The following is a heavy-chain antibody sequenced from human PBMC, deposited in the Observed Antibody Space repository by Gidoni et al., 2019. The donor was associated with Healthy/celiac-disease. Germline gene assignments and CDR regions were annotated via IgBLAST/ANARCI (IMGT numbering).Heavy chain of an antibody. CDR2: IFSSDEK. D-gene: IGHD5-12*01. Sequence: QGTLTEAGPVLVKPTQPLPLTCTVSGCSLSHARMGVSWIRQPPGTALEWLAHIFSSDEKSYSPSLKSRLTISKDTSNSQVFLTLTNMDPVDTATYSCARIMVATMGADYWGQGTLVTVSS. CDR1: GCSLSHARMG. J-gene: IGHJ4*02. CDR3: ARIMVATMGADY. V-gene: IGHV2-26*01.